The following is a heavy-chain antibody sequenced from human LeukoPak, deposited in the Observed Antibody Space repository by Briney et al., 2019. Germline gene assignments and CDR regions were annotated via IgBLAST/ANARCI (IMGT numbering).Heavy chain of an antibody. CDR3: AAYYYDSSGYFG. Sequence: SETLSLTCTVSGGSISSSGYSWGWSRQPPGKGLEWIGGISYSGNTYYNPSLKSRVTISVDTSKNQFSLQLSTVTAADTAVYYRAAYYYDSSGYFGWGQGTLVTVSS. V-gene: IGHV4-39*01. J-gene: IGHJ4*02. CDR1: GGSISSSGYS. D-gene: IGHD3-22*01. CDR2: ISYSGNT.